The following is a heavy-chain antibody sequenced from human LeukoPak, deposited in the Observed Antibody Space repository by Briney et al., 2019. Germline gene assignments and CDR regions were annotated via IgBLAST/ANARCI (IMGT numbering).Heavy chain of an antibody. Sequence: ASVKVSCKASGYTFTSYGISWVRQAPGQGLEWMGWISAYNGNTNYAQKLQGRVTMTTDTSTSTAYMELRSLRSDDTAVYYCAKYLGYGYYDILTGPFGPVFDYWGQGTLVTVPS. CDR1: GYTFTSYG. J-gene: IGHJ4*02. CDR3: AKYLGYGYYDILTGPFGPVFDY. D-gene: IGHD3-9*01. CDR2: ISAYNGNT. V-gene: IGHV1-18*01.